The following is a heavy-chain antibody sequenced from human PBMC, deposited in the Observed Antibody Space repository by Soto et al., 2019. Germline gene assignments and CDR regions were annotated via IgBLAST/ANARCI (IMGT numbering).Heavy chain of an antibody. V-gene: IGHV3-23*01. CDR3: ARIPHSSSWYLDAFDI. CDR1: GFTFSSYA. D-gene: IGHD6-13*01. CDR2: ISRSGAST. J-gene: IGHJ3*02. Sequence: EVQLLESGGGLVQPGGSLRLSCAASGFTFSSYAMSWARQAPGKGLEWVSAISRSGASTYYADSVKGRFTISRDNSKNTLYRQINSLRAKYTALYYCARIPHSSSWYLDAFDIWGQGTMVTVSS.